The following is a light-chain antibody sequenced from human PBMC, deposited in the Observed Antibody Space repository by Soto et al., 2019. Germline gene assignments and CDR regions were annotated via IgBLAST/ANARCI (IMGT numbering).Light chain of an antibody. V-gene: IGKV1-39*01. Sequence: DIQMTQSPSSLSASVGDRVTISCRASQSIRYYVSWYQQKPGTAPKLLIRAASTLQSEVPSRFSGSGSGTDFTLNISSLQTEDFATYYCQQPDRTPPTFGQGTNVEI. J-gene: IGKJ1*01. CDR1: QSIRYY. CDR2: AAS. CDR3: QQPDRTPPT.